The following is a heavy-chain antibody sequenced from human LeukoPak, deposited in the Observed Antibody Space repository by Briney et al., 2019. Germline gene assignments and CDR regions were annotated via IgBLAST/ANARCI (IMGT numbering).Heavy chain of an antibody. J-gene: IGHJ6*03. CDR2: SSAYGGIA. CDR1: GYTFTSYG. V-gene: IGHV1-18*01. D-gene: IGHD2-21*01. Sequence: GASGKVSCKASGYTFTSYGISWVRQSPGHGLEWLGWSSAYGGIADYAQKLQGRVTMTTDTSTSTAYMELRSLRSDDTAVYYWARDIVAVIAKGYYMDVWGKGTTVTVSS. CDR3: ARDIVAVIAKGYYMDV.